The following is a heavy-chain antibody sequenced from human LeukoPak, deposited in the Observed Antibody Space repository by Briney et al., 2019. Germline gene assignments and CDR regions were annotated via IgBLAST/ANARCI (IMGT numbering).Heavy chain of an antibody. Sequence: SETLSLTCTVSGGSISSYYWSWIRQPPGKGLEWIGYIYYSGSTNYNPSLKSRVTISVDTSKNQFSLKLSSVTAADTAAYYSARGIAAAGTPPDFDYWGQGTLVTVSS. V-gene: IGHV4-59*08. CDR3: ARGIAAAGTPPDFDY. CDR1: GGSISSYY. CDR2: IYYSGST. D-gene: IGHD6-13*01. J-gene: IGHJ4*02.